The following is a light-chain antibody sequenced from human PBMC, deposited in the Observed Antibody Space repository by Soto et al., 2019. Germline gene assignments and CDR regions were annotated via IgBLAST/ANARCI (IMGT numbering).Light chain of an antibody. CDR1: SSDVGGYNY. Sequence: QSALAQPPSASGSPGQSVTISCTGTSSDVGGYNYVSWYQQHPGKAPKLMIYEVSKRPSGVPDRFSGSKSGNTASLTVSGLQAEDEADYYCSPCAGSNTYVFGTGTKVTVL. J-gene: IGLJ1*01. CDR2: EVS. V-gene: IGLV2-8*01. CDR3: SPCAGSNTYV.